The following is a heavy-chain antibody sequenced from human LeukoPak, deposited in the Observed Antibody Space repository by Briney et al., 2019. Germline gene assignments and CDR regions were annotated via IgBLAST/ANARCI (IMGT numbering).Heavy chain of an antibody. CDR2: IKQDGSET. V-gene: IGHV3-7*03. J-gene: IGHJ4*02. CDR3: ATQGIRLGESSSLYRFADY. Sequence: PGGSLRLSCEASGFTFSNYWMNWVRQAPGKGLEWVANIKQDGSETHYVDSVKGRFTISRDNARNSLYLQMDGLGAEDTAVYYCATQGIRLGESSSLYRFADYWGQGTLITVSS. D-gene: IGHD3-16*02. CDR1: GFTFSNYW.